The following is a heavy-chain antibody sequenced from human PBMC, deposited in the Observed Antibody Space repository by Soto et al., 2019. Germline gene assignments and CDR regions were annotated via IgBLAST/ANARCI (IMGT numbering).Heavy chain of an antibody. CDR3: ARDLDIVVVPAAPYSSSSGLGMDV. CDR2: ISAYIGNT. CDR1: GYTFTSYG. Sequence: GASVKVSCKASGYTFTSYGISWVRQAPGQGLEWMGWISAYIGNTNYAQKLQGRVTMTADTSTSTAYMELSSLRSEDTAVYYCARDLDIVVVPAAPYSSSSGLGMDVWGQGTTVTVSS. V-gene: IGHV1-18*04. J-gene: IGHJ6*02. D-gene: IGHD2-2*03.